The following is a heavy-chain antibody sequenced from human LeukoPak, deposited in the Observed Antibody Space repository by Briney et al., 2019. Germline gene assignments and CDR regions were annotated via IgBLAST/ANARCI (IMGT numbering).Heavy chain of an antibody. CDR2: IYYSRST. V-gene: IGHV4-31*03. D-gene: IGHD2-2*01. CDR3: ARRKGGVPAAEFDY. CDR1: GGSISSGGYY. J-gene: IGHJ4*02. Sequence: PSETLSLTCTVSGGSISSGGYYWSWIRQHPGKGLEWIGYIYYSRSTYYNPSLKSRVTISVDTSKNQFSLKLSSVTAADTAVYYCARRKGGVPAAEFDYWGQGTLVTVSS.